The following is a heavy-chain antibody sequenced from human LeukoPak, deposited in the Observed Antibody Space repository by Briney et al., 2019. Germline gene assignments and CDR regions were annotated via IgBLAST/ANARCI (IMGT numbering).Heavy chain of an antibody. V-gene: IGHV6-1*01. D-gene: IGHD2-15*01. Sequence: SQTLSLTCAISGDSVSSNSAAWSWIRQSPSRGLEWLGRTYYRSKWFNDFAVSVKGRITIKPDTSKNQFSLQLNSVTPEDTAVYYCAREYCSGGSCYKNYIDFRGQGTLVTVSS. J-gene: IGHJ4*02. CDR1: GDSVSSNSAA. CDR3: AREYCSGGSCYKNYIDF. CDR2: TYYRSKWFN.